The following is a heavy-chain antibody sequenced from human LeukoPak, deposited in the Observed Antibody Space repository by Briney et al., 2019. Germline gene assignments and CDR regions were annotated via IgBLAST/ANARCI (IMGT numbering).Heavy chain of an antibody. Sequence: PSETLSLTCTVSGGSISSYYWSWIRQPPGKGLEWIGYMYYRGNTNYDPSLKSRVTISIDTPNNQFSLKLSSVTAADTAVYYCARDTALLYMDVWGKGTTVTVSS. CDR2: MYYRGNT. V-gene: IGHV4-59*08. CDR3: ARDTALLYMDV. D-gene: IGHD5-18*01. CDR1: GGSISSYY. J-gene: IGHJ6*03.